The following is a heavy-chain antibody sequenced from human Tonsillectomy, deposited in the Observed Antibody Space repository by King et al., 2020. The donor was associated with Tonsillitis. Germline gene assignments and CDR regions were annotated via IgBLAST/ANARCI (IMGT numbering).Heavy chain of an antibody. CDR3: ARRGMNRGISWTN. V-gene: IGHV4-39*07. D-gene: IGHD3-10*01. Sequence: QLQESGPGLVKPSEPLSLTCNVSGGSISSSSYFWAWIRQPPGKGLEWIGSLYYSGTTYHNPSLNSRVTISVDTYKNQFSLKLTSVTAADTAMYYCARRGMNRGISWTNWGQGTPVTVSS. CDR1: GGSISSSSYF. J-gene: IGHJ4*02. CDR2: LYYSGTT.